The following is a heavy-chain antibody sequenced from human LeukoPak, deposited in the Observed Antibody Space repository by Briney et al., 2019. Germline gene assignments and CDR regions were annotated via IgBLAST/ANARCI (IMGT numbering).Heavy chain of an antibody. J-gene: IGHJ4*02. Sequence: PGGSLRLSCAASGFTFSSYAMSWVRQAPGKGLEWVSAISGSGGSTYYADSVKGRFTISRDNSKNTLYLQMNSLRAEDTAVYYCAKARLGYCSGGSCSLFDYWGQGTLVTVSS. CDR3: AKARLGYCSGGSCSLFDY. D-gene: IGHD2-15*01. CDR2: ISGSGGST. CDR1: GFTFSSYA. V-gene: IGHV3-23*01.